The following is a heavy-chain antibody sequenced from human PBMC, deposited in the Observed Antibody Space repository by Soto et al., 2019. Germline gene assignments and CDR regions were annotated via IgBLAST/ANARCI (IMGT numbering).Heavy chain of an antibody. V-gene: IGHV3-21*01. CDR2: ISSTTNYI. CDR1: VFTFSRYS. CDR3: ARESEDLTSNLDY. J-gene: IGHJ4*02. Sequence: EVQLVESGGGLVRPGGSLRLSCAASVFTFSRYSMNWVRQAPGKGLEWVSSISSTTNYIYYADSMKGRFTVSRDNAKNSVYLDMNSLSAEDTAVYYCARESEDLTSNLDYWGQGTLVTVSS.